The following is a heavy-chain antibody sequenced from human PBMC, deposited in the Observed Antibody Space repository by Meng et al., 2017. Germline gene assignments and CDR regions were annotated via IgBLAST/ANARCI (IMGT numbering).Heavy chain of an antibody. CDR1: GFTFSSYS. J-gene: IGHJ4*02. D-gene: IGHD3-10*01. CDR3: ARSWVYGSSVPYYFDY. CDR2: ISSSSSYI. V-gene: IGHV3-21*04. Sequence: GESLKISCAASGFTFSSYSMNWVRQAPGKGLEWVSSISSSSSYIYYADSVKGRFTISRDNAKNSLYLQMNSLRAEDTAVYYCARSWVYGSSVPYYFDYWGQGTLVTVSS.